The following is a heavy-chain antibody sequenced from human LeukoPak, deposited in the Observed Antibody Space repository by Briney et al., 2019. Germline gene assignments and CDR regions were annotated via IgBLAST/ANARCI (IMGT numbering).Heavy chain of an antibody. V-gene: IGHV3-30*04. J-gene: IGHJ4*02. Sequence: GGSLRLSCAASGFAFSSYAMHWVRQAPGKGLEWVAVISYDGRNKYYADSVTGRFTISRDNAKNSLYLQMNSLRAEDTAVYYCARFLIDPRDIVVVPAAVDYWGQGTLVTVSS. CDR3: ARFLIDPRDIVVVPAAVDY. CDR2: ISYDGRNK. CDR1: GFAFSSYA. D-gene: IGHD2-2*01.